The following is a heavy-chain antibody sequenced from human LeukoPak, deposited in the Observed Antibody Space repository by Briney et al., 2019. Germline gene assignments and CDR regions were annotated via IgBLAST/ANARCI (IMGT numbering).Heavy chain of an antibody. D-gene: IGHD3-10*01. CDR1: GGSISSSSYY. Sequence: SETLSLTCTVSGGSISSSSYYWGWIRQPPGKGLEWIGSIYYSGSTYYNPSLKSRVTISVDTSKNQFSLKLSSVTAADTAVYYCAKVDYGSGSYEGPYYMDVWGKGTTVTISS. J-gene: IGHJ6*03. CDR3: AKVDYGSGSYEGPYYMDV. CDR2: IYYSGST. V-gene: IGHV4-39*07.